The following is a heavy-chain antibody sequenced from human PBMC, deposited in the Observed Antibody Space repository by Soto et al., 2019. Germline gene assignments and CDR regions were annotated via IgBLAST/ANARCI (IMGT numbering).Heavy chain of an antibody. V-gene: IGHV3-72*01. D-gene: IGHD3-22*01. CDR2: TRNKANSYTT. CDR3: ARGMYYYDSSGSDIYFDY. J-gene: IGHJ4*02. Sequence: GGSLRLSCAASGFTFSDHYMDWVRQAPGKGLEWVGRTRNKANSYTTEYAASVKGRFTISRDDSKNSLYLQMNSLKTEDTALYYCARGMYYYDSSGSDIYFDYWGQGTLVTVSS. CDR1: GFTFSDHY.